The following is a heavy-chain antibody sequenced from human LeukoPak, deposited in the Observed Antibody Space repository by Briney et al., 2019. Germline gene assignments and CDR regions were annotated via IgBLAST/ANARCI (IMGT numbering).Heavy chain of an antibody. CDR1: GGSFSGYY. J-gene: IGHJ6*02. CDR3: ARGQGLSGSYLYYYYYYGMDV. Sequence: PSETLSLTCAVYGGSFSGYYWSWIRQPPGKGLEWIGEINHSGSTNYNPSLKGRVTISVDTSKNQFSLKLSSVTAADTAVYYCARGQGLSGSYLYYYYYYGMDVWGQGTTVTVSS. V-gene: IGHV4-34*01. CDR2: INHSGST. D-gene: IGHD1-26*01.